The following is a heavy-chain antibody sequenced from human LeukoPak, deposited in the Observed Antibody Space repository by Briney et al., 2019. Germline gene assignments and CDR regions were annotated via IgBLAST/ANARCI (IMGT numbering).Heavy chain of an antibody. D-gene: IGHD2-2*01. CDR2: VYYSGST. CDR1: GGSISSYY. V-gene: IGHV4-59*01. Sequence: KPSETLSLTCTVSGGSISSYYWSWIRQPPGKGLEWIGYVYYSGSTNYNPSLKSRDTISVDTSKNLFSLNLSSVIAADTAVYYCARGFCTSTSCYAGDYGMHVWGQGTTVTVSS. CDR3: ARGFCTSTSCYAGDYGMHV. J-gene: IGHJ6*02.